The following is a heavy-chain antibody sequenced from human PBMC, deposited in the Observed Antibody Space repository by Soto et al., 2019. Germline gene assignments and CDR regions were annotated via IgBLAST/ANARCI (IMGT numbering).Heavy chain of an antibody. CDR1: GYTFTNYG. CDR2: ISGYNGNT. J-gene: IGHJ6*02. Sequence: QVQVVQSGDEVKKPGASVKVSCKASGYTFTNYGFSWVRQAPGQGLEWRGWISGYNGNTKYAEKFQGRVTMTTDTSPSTAHMELRSLISYDTAVYYCAREGQAPYYYYGMDVWGQGTAVTVSS. CDR3: AREGQAPYYYYGMDV. V-gene: IGHV1-18*01.